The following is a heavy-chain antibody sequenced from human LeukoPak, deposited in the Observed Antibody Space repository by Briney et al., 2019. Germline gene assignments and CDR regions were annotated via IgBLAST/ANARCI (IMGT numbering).Heavy chain of an antibody. V-gene: IGHV1-69*05. CDR3: ARSEYDLQGSSARWPDY. Sequence: ASVKVSCKASGGTFSSYATSWVRQAPGQGLEWMGGIIPIFGTANYAQKFQGRVTITRDTSASTAYMELSSLRSEDTAVYYCARSEYDLQGSSARWPDYWGQGALVTVSS. CDR2: IIPIFGTA. D-gene: IGHD2/OR15-2a*01. J-gene: IGHJ4*02. CDR1: GGTFSSYA.